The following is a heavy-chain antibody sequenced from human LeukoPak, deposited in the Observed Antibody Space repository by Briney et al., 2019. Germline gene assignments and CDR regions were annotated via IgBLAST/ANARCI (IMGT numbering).Heavy chain of an antibody. CDR3: MRRPTPGSDLYGNYAED. CDR1: GYKFTAYW. V-gene: IGHV5-51*01. D-gene: IGHD4-11*01. J-gene: IGHJ4*02. Sequence: LGESLRISCKGSGYKFTAYWIGWVRQMPGKGLEWMGFIYPGDSDTRYTPSFEGQVTISADSSINTAYLMWSSLRASDTAMYYCMRRPTPGSDLYGNYAEDWGQGALVTVSS. CDR2: IYPGDSDT.